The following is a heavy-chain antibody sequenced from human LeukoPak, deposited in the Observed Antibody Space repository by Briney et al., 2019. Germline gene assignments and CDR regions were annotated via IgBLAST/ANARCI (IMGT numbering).Heavy chain of an antibody. J-gene: IGHJ5*02. CDR1: GGSISSYY. CDR2: IYYSGST. V-gene: IGHV4-59*08. Sequence: SETLSLTCTVSGGSISSYYWSWIRQPPGKGLEWIGYIYYSGSTNYNPSLKSRVTISVDTSKNQFSLKLSSVTAADTAVYYCARLASGYSSSWYYDPWGQGTLVTVSS. CDR3: ARLASGYSSSWYYDP. D-gene: IGHD6-13*01.